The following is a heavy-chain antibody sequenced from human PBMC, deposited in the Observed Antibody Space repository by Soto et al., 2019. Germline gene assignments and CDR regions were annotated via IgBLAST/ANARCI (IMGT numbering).Heavy chain of an antibody. CDR2: IYYTGST. J-gene: IGHJ4*02. D-gene: IGHD7-27*01. CDR3: AGAPNWAYFDF. V-gene: IGHV4-59*01. CDR1: SGSISTYY. Sequence: PSETLSLTCTVSSGSISTYYWSWIRQPPGKGLEWIGYIYYTGSTNYNPSLKTRVAISMDTSKNQFSLNLSSVTAADTAVYYCAGAPNWAYFDFWXLGTLVTVSS.